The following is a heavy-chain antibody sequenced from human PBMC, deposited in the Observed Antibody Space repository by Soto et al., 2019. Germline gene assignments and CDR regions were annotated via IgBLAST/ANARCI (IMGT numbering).Heavy chain of an antibody. CDR3: TRGRPIMITFGGVIGPFDY. CDR1: GFTFGDYA. Sequence: GGSLRLSCTASGFTFGDYAMSWFRQAPGKGLEWVGFIRSKAYGGTTEYAASVKGRFTISRDDSKSIAYLQMNSLKTEDTAVYYCTRGRPIMITFGGVIGPFDYWGQGTLVTVSS. V-gene: IGHV3-49*03. CDR2: IRSKAYGGTT. J-gene: IGHJ4*02. D-gene: IGHD3-16*02.